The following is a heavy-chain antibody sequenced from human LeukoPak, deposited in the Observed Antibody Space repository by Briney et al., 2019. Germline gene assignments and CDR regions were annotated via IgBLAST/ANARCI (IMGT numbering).Heavy chain of an antibody. CDR3: ARGGSGWYFDY. V-gene: IGHV5-51*01. Sequence: GESLKISCKGSGFSFTSYWIGWLRQMPEKGLECMGFIYTVDSDTKYNPAFQRQITISVDKSINTAYLQWSSLKASDAAIYYCARGGSGWYFDYWGQGSLVTVSS. CDR1: GFSFTSYW. CDR2: IYTVDSDT. D-gene: IGHD6-19*01. J-gene: IGHJ4*02.